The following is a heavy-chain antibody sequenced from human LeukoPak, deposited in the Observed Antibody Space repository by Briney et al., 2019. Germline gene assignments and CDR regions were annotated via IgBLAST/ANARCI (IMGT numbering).Heavy chain of an antibody. Sequence: RGSLRLSCAASGFTFSGSAMHWVRQASGKGLEWVGRIRSKANSYATAYAASVKGRFTISRDDSKNTAYLQMNSLKTEDTAVYYCARCAPIVPAASRIYYYMDVWGKGTTVTVSS. J-gene: IGHJ6*03. D-gene: IGHD2-2*01. CDR1: GFTFSGSA. CDR3: ARCAPIVPAASRIYYYMDV. CDR2: IRSKANSYAT. V-gene: IGHV3-73*01.